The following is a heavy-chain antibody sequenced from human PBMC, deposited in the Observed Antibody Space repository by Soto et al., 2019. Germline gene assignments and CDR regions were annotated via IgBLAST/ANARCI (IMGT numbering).Heavy chain of an antibody. CDR3: ARVRYYSDSSGYYYGMDV. Sequence: QVQLVQSGAEVKKPGASVKVSCKASGYTFTSYGISWVRQAPGQGLEWMGWISAYNGNTNYAQKLQGRVTMTTDTATSTAYMELRSLRSDDTAVYYWARVRYYSDSSGYYYGMDVWGHGTTVTVSS. V-gene: IGHV1-18*01. J-gene: IGHJ6*02. CDR2: ISAYNGNT. CDR1: GYTFTSYG. D-gene: IGHD3-22*01.